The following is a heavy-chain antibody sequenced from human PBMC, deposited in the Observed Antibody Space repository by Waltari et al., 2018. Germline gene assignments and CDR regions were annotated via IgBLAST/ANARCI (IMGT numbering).Heavy chain of an antibody. Sequence: QVQMVQSGPDVKKPGASMKVSCKTSGYTFTGNYIHWVRQAPGRGLEWMGWIDPNSGDTNYAQKFQGRVTMTRDTSINIAHMELQRLKSDDTAVYYCAREAGGTSDAFDIWGQGTMVTVSS. D-gene: IGHD1-26*01. J-gene: IGHJ3*02. CDR1: GYTFTGNY. V-gene: IGHV1-2*02. CDR3: AREAGGTSDAFDI. CDR2: IDPNSGDT.